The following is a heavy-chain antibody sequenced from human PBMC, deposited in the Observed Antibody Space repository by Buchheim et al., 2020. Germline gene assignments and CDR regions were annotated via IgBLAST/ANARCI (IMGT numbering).Heavy chain of an antibody. D-gene: IGHD1-26*01. CDR1: GDSISSGNYY. Sequence: QVQLQESGPGLVKPSQTLSLTCIVSGDSISSGNYYWSWIRHHPGEGLEWIGYIYYSGSTYYNPSLKSRVSMSVATSNKPFSLKLSSVTAADTAVYYCARAGGDTRKFDPWGQGTL. J-gene: IGHJ5*02. V-gene: IGHV4-31*03. CDR2: IYYSGST. CDR3: ARAGGDTRKFDP.